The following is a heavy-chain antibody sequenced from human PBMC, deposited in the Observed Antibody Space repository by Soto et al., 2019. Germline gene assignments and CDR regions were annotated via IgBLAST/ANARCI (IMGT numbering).Heavy chain of an antibody. CDR2: IYYSGST. CDR3: ARTGYCSGGSCHTPFDY. J-gene: IGHJ4*02. Sequence: PSETLSLTCTVSGGSISSYYWSWIRQPPGKGLEWIGYIYYSGSTNYNPSLKSRVTISVDTSKNQFSLKLSSVTAADTAVYYCARTGYCSGGSCHTPFDYWGQGTLVTVSS. V-gene: IGHV4-59*01. D-gene: IGHD2-15*01. CDR1: GGSISSYY.